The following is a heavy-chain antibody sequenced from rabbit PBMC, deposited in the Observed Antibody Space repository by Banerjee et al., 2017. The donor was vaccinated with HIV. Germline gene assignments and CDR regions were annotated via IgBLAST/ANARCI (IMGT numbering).Heavy chain of an antibody. Sequence: QSLEESGGDLVKPGASLTLTCTASGFSFSSSYYMCWVRQAPGKGLEWIACIYAGSSGSAYYASWAKGRFTISKPSSTTVTLQMTSLTAADTATYFCAREWAGYTGYGYATGYYFNLWGPGTLVTVS. D-gene: IGHD6-1*01. CDR3: AREWAGYTGYGYATGYYFNL. CDR2: IYAGSSGSA. CDR1: GFSFSSSYY. J-gene: IGHJ4*01. V-gene: IGHV1S40*01.